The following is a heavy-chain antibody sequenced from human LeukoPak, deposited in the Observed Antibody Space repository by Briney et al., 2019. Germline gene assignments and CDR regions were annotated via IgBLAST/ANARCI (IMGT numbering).Heavy chain of an antibody. V-gene: IGHV3-43*01. D-gene: IGHD2-15*01. Sequence: GGSLRLSCAASGFTFDDYTMHWVRQAPGEGLEWVSLISWDGGSTYYADSVKGRFTISRDNSKNSLYLQMNSLRTEDTALYYCAKDIGRAGEYYMDVWGKGTTVTVSS. CDR2: ISWDGGST. J-gene: IGHJ6*03. CDR3: AKDIGRAGEYYMDV. CDR1: GFTFDDYT.